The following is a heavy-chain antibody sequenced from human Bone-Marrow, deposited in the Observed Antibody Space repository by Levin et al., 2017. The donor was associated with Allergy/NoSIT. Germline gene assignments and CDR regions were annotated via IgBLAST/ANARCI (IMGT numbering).Heavy chain of an antibody. CDR1: GFNFDDYA. CDR2: ITWNGGGI. CDR3: VRGAGWIDWFDP. Sequence: GGSLRLSCAASGFNFDDYAMHWVRQAPGKGLEWVSGITWNGGGIGSADSVQGRFSISRDNAKNSLYLQMDSLRPEDTALYYCVRGAGWIDWFDPWGQGTLVTVSS. D-gene: IGHD5-12*01. V-gene: IGHV3-9*01. J-gene: IGHJ5*02.